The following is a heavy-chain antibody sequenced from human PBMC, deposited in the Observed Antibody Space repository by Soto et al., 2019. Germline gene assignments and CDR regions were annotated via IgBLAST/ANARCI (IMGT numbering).Heavy chain of an antibody. CDR3: VSGSFPNWFDP. CDR1: GFSLRTTGAG. V-gene: IGHV2-5*04. D-gene: IGHD3-10*01. CDR2: TYWDDNK. Sequence: QITLKESGPTLVKPTETLTLTCTFSGFSLRTTGAGVGWIRQPPGKALEWLALTYWDDNKRSSPSLRSRLTITPDTSKNQVVLTMSNMDPVDTGTYFCVSGSFPNWFDPWGQGILVTVSS. J-gene: IGHJ5*02.